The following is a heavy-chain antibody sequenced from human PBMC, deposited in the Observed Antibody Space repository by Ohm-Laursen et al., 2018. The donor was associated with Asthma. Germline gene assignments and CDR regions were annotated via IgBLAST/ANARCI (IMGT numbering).Heavy chain of an antibody. D-gene: IGHD6-13*01. CDR1: GFTFSSYA. J-gene: IGHJ4*02. Sequence: SLRLSCAASGFTFSSYAMHWVRQAPGKGLEWVAVISYDGSNKYYADSVKGRFTISRDNSKNTLYLQMNSLRAEDTAVYYCAREGSSSWPVGRGYYFDYWGQGTLVTVSS. CDR3: AREGSSSWPVGRGYYFDY. CDR2: ISYDGSNK. V-gene: IGHV3-30-3*01.